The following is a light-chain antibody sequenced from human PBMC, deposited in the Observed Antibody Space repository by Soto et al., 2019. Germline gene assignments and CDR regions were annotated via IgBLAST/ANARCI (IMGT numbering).Light chain of an antibody. V-gene: IGKV3-15*01. CDR3: QQYNNWPPGFT. J-gene: IGKJ3*01. CDR1: QSVSSN. CDR2: GAS. Sequence: EIVMTQSPATLSVSPGERATLSCRASQSVSSNLAWYQQKPGQAPRLLIYGASTRATGIPARFSGSGSGTEFTITISSLQSEDFAVDYCQQYNNWPPGFTFGPGTKVDIK.